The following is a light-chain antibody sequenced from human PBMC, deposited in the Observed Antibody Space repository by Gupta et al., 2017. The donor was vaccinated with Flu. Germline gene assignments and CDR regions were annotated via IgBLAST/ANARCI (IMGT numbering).Light chain of an antibody. Sequence: SSVSASGGDTVTITCRASQAISNWLAWYQQKPGKAPKLLVYGASSLQSGVPSRFSGSGYGTDFTLTISSLQPEDFATYYCQQAYTFPPLTFGGGTKVEIK. CDR2: GAS. J-gene: IGKJ4*01. CDR3: QQAYTFPPLT. V-gene: IGKV1-12*01. CDR1: QAISNW.